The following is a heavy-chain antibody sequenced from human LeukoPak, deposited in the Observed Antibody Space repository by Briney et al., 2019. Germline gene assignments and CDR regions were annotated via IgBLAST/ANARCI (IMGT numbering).Heavy chain of an antibody. CDR2: ITWDGGST. CDR1: GFTFEDYT. V-gene: IGHV3-43*01. Sequence: GGSLRLSCAASGFTFEDYTMHCVRQAPGKGLEWVSLITWDGGSTYYADSVKGRFTVSRDNSKNSLYLQMNSLRTEDTALYYCAKVSGRRGYSYMDVWGKGTTVTVSS. J-gene: IGHJ6*03. CDR3: AKVSGRRGYSYMDV. D-gene: IGHD3-3*01.